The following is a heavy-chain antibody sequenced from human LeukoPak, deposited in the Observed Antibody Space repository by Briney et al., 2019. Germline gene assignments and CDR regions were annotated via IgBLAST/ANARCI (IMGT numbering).Heavy chain of an antibody. CDR1: GFTFSNYA. V-gene: IGHV3-7*01. Sequence: PGGSLRLSCAASGFTFSNYAMSWVRQAPGKGLEWVANIKQDGSEKYYVDSVKGRFTISRDNAKNSLYLQMNSLRAEDTAVYYCARGEYQLLQRWGQGTLVTVSS. D-gene: IGHD2-2*01. CDR2: IKQDGSEK. CDR3: ARGEYQLLQR. J-gene: IGHJ4*02.